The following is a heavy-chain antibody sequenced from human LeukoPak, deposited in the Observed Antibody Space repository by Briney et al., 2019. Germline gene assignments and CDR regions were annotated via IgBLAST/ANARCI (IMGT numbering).Heavy chain of an antibody. V-gene: IGHV3-53*01. D-gene: IGHD2-2*02. CDR1: RLGPSVNN. CDR3: AIYPAQLHAALVLAS. J-gene: IGHJ5*02. Sequence: GGSLRLSCAVSRLGPSVNNTRSGSQAPGKGLEWVSVMYSRGDTYYSNSVKGRFTFSRDISKNTLYLQMNGLRTEDTAMYCCAIYPAQLHAALVLASWGQGTLVIVSS. CDR2: MYSRGDT.